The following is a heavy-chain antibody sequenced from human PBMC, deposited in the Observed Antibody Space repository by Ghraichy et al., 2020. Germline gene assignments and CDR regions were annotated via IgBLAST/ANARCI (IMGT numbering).Heavy chain of an antibody. V-gene: IGHV3-23*01. J-gene: IGHJ4*02. D-gene: IGHD2-21*02. Sequence: LSLTCAASEFTFSSYAMSWVRQAPGKGLEWVSAISGSGGSTYYADSVKGRFTISRDNSKNTLYLQMNSLRAEDTAVYYCAKIVVVTARGALDYWGQGTLVTVSS. CDR3: AKIVVVTARGALDY. CDR2: ISGSGGST. CDR1: EFTFSSYA.